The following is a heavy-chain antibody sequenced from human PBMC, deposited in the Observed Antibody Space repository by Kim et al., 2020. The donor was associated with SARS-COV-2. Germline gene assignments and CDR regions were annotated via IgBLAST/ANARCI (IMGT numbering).Heavy chain of an antibody. CDR3: ARHDWFDP. CDR1: GFTVSADH. J-gene: IGHJ5*02. Sequence: GGSLRLSCAASGFTVSADHMSWVRQAPGKGLEWVSLLFSDSRTFYADSVKGRFTISRDDSRNTGYLEMNSLRPDDTAAYYCARHDWFDPWGHGTQVTVSS. CDR2: LFSDSRT. V-gene: IGHV3-53*01.